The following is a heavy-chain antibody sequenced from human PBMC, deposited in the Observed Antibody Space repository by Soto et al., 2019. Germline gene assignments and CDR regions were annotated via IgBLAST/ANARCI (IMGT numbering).Heavy chain of an antibody. CDR1: GYTFTGYY. J-gene: IGHJ5*02. D-gene: IGHD6-13*01. Sequence: ASVKVSCKASGYTFTGYYMHWVRQAPGQGLEWMGWINPNSGGTNYAQKFQGWVTMTRDTSISTTYMELNRLKSDDTAVYYCARELSSSLFETWGQGTLVTVSS. CDR2: INPNSGGT. V-gene: IGHV1-2*04. CDR3: ARELSSSLFET.